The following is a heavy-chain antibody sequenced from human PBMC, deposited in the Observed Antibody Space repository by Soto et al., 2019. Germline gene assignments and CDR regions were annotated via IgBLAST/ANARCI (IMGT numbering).Heavy chain of an antibody. V-gene: IGHV3-23*01. CDR2: IRSSGAGT. J-gene: IGHJ2*01. D-gene: IGHD2-2*01. CDR3: AKPYCSSASCYEVYWYFDL. CDR1: GFPFSSYA. Sequence: PGGSLRLSCAASGFPFSSYAMSWVRQAPGKGLEWVSAIRSSGAGTYHANSVKGRFTISRDNSKNTLHLQMDSLRAEDTAIYYCAKPYCSSASCYEVYWYFDLWGRGTLVTVSS.